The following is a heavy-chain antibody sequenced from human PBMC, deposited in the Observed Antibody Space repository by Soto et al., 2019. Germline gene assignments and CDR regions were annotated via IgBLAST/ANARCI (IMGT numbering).Heavy chain of an antibody. CDR2: ISSNGGST. CDR3: ARGRGPPYYYDSSGYQDY. D-gene: IGHD3-22*01. CDR1: GFTFSSYA. Sequence: EVQLVESGGGLVQPGGSLRLSCAASGFTFSSYAMHWVRQAPGKGLEYVSAISSNGGSTYYANSVKGRFTISRDNSKNTRYLQMGSLRAEDMAVYYCARGRGPPYYYDSSGYQDYWGQGTLVTVSS. J-gene: IGHJ4*02. V-gene: IGHV3-64*01.